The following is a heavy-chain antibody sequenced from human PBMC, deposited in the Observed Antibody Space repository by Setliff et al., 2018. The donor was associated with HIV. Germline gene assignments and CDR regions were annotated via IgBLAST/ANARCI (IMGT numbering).Heavy chain of an antibody. J-gene: IGHJ4*02. CDR3: TAVGSLAGRRPELN. V-gene: IGHV3-15*07. CDR2: LRSKIDGGTT. D-gene: IGHD6-6*01. CDR1: GFTFSNAW. Sequence: PGGSLRLSCAASGFTFSNAWMNWVRQAPGKGLEWVARLRSKIDGGTTEYAAPVKGRFTISRDDSINTLYLQMNSLKTEDTAVYFCTAVGSLAGRRPELNWGRGTLVTVSS.